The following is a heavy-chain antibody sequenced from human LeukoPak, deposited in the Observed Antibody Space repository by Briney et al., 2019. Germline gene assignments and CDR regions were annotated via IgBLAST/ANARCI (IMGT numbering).Heavy chain of an antibody. CDR3: ARYRGSYYEFDY. Sequence: PSETLSLTCTVSGGSISSYYWSWIRQPPGKGLEWLGYIYYSGSTNYNPSLKSRVTISVDTSNNQLSLKASYLTAAGADGYYCARYRGSYYEFDYWGQGTLVTVSS. CDR1: GGSISSYY. V-gene: IGHV4-59*01. D-gene: IGHD1-26*01. CDR2: IYYSGST. J-gene: IGHJ4*02.